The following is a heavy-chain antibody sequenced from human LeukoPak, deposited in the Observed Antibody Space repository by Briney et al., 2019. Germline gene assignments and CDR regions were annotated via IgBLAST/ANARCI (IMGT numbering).Heavy chain of an antibody. Sequence: SETLSLTCTVSGGSLSSYYWSWIRQPPGKGLEGIGYIYYSGSTNYNPSLKSRVTISVDPSKNQFSLKLSSVTAADTAVYYCASLRITMVRGVINGIFDYWGQGTLVTVSS. V-gene: IGHV4-59*08. CDR3: ASLRITMVRGVINGIFDY. CDR2: IYYSGST. CDR1: GGSLSSYY. D-gene: IGHD3-10*01. J-gene: IGHJ4*02.